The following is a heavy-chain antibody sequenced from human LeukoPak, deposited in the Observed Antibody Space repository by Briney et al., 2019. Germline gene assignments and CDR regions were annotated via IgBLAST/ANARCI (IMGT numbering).Heavy chain of an antibody. D-gene: IGHD1-26*01. CDR2: IDPSDSYT. CDR1: GYSFTSYW. CDR3: ARLKSGDDRVDV. J-gene: IGHJ6*02. V-gene: IGHV5-10-1*01. Sequence: GESLKISCKGSGYSFTSYWISWVRQMPGKGLEWMGRIDPSDSYTNYSPSFQGHVTISADKFISTAYLQWSSLKASDTAMYYCARLKSGDDRVDVWGQGTTVTVSS.